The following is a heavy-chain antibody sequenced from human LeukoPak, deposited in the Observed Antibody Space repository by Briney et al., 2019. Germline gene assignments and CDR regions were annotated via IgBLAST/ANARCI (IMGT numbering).Heavy chain of an antibody. J-gene: IGHJ4*02. D-gene: IGHD1-26*01. Sequence: PSETLSLTCAVYGGSFSGYYWSWIRQPPGKGLEWIGEINHSGSTNYNPSLKSRVTISVDTSKNQFSLKLSSVTAADTAVYYCARGSWGLFDYWGQGTLVTVSS. CDR2: INHSGST. CDR1: GGSFSGYY. V-gene: IGHV4-34*01. CDR3: ARGSWGLFDY.